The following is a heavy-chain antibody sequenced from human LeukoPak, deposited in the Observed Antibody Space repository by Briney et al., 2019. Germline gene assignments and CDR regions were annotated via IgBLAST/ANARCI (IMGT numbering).Heavy chain of an antibody. V-gene: IGHV3-33*08. J-gene: IGHJ4*02. CDR1: GGSISSGGYY. D-gene: IGHD2-2*01. CDR2: IWYDGSNK. Sequence: QPSETLSLTCTVSGGSISSGGYYWSWVRQAPGKGLEWVAVIWYDGSNKYYADSVKGRFTISRDNSKNTLYLQMNSLRAEDTAVYYCAADSTADYWGQGTLVTVSS. CDR3: AADSTADY.